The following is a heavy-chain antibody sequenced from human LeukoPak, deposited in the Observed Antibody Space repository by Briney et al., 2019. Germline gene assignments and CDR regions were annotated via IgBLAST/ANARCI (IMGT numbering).Heavy chain of an antibody. D-gene: IGHD3-10*01. CDR2: IKQDGSEM. CDR3: ARDKEVGDSFFNY. CDR1: GFTSSNYW. Sequence: GGSLRLSCVASGFTSSNYWMSWVRQAPGKGLEWVANIKQDGSEMYYVDSVKGRFTISRDNAKNSLYLQMNGLRAEDTAVYYCARDKEVGDSFFNYWGQGTLVTVSS. V-gene: IGHV3-7*03. J-gene: IGHJ4*02.